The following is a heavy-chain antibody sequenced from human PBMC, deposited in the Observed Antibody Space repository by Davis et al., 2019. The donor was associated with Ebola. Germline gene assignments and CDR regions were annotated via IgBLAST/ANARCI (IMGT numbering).Heavy chain of an antibody. J-gene: IGHJ4*02. V-gene: IGHV4-59*08. Sequence: PSETLSLTCTVSGVSISSHYWSWIRQPPGKGLEWIGCIFKSGSTNYNPSLKSRVTMSLDTSKNQFSLRLSSVTAADTAVYFCASHNRGSSTSSFDDWGQGILVTVSS. CDR2: IFKSGST. D-gene: IGHD2-2*01. CDR1: GVSISSHY. CDR3: ASHNRGSSTSSFDD.